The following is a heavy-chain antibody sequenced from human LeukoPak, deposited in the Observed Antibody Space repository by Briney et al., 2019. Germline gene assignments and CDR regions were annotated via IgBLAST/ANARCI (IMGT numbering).Heavy chain of an antibody. Sequence: GASVKVSCKASGGTFSSYAISWVRQAPGQGLEWMGGFIPIFGTANYAQKFQGRVTITADESTSTAYMELSSLRSEDTAVYYCAKSSCCPGIAVDDWFDPWGQGTLVTVSS. J-gene: IGHJ5*02. CDR2: FIPIFGTA. CDR1: GGTFSSYA. D-gene: IGHD6-19*01. V-gene: IGHV1-69*01. CDR3: AKSSCCPGIAVDDWFDP.